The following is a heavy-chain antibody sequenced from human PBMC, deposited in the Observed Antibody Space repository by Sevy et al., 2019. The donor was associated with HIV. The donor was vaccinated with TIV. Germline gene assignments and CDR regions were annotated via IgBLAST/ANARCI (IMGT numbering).Heavy chain of an antibody. J-gene: IGHJ6*02. CDR3: AKDSPDSGSYYSRSYYYYYYGMDV. D-gene: IGHD3-10*01. CDR2: ISGSGGST. V-gene: IGHV3-23*01. Sequence: GGSLRLSCAASGFTFSSYAMGWVRQAPGKGLEWVSAISGSGGSTYYADSGKGRFTISRDNSKNTLYLQMNSLRAEDTAVYYCAKDSPDSGSYYSRSYYYYYYGMDVWGQGTTVTVSS. CDR1: GFTFSSYA.